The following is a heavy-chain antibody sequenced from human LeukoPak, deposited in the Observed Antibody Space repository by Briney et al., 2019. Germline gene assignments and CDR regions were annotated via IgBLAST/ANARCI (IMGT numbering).Heavy chain of an antibody. D-gene: IGHD6-13*01. J-gene: IGHJ4*02. Sequence: PGGSLRLSCAASGFTFSDYTMNWVRQAPGKGPEWVSVIYSGGSTYYADSVKGRFTISRDNSKNTLYLQMNSLRAEDTAVYHCARVDSRTAQFDYWGQGTLVTVSS. V-gene: IGHV3-66*01. CDR1: GFTFSDYT. CDR3: ARVDSRTAQFDY. CDR2: IYSGGST.